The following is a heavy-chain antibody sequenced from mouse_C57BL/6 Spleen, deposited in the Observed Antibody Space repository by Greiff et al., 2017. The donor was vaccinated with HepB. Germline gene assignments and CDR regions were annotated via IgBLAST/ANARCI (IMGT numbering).Heavy chain of an antibody. V-gene: IGHV5-4*01. Sequence: DVHLVESGGGLVKPGGSLKLSCAASGFTFSSYAMSWVRQTPVKRLEWVATISDGGSYTYYPDNVKGRFTISRDNAKNNLYLQMSHLKSEDTAMYYCAREAYEYEGTDWYFEVWGTGTTVTVSS. D-gene: IGHD2-4*01. CDR2: ISDGGSYT. CDR1: GFTFSSYA. CDR3: AREAYEYEGTDWYFEV. J-gene: IGHJ1*03.